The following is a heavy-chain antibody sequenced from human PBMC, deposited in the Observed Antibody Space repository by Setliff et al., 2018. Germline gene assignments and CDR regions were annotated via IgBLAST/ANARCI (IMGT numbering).Heavy chain of an antibody. CDR2: INTNTGNP. V-gene: IGHV7-4-1*02. CDR3: ARSSISCYYACNYNYMDV. D-gene: IGHD2-2*01. J-gene: IGHJ6*03. Sequence: ASVKVSCKASGYTFTTYAMTWIRQAPGQGLEWMGWINTNTGNPVYAQGFTGRFVFSLDTSVSTAYLQISSLKAEDTAIYYCARSSISCYYACNYNYMDVWGKGTTVTVSS. CDR1: GYTFTTYA.